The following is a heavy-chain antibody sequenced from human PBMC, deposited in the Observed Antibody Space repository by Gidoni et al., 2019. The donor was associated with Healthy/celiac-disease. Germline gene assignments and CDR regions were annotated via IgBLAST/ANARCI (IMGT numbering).Heavy chain of an antibody. CDR1: GYTFTSYD. CDR2: IKPSGGST. D-gene: IGHD3-10*01. Sequence: VQLVQSGAEVKKPGASVKVSCKASGYTFTSYDMPWVRQAPGQGIAWMGIIKPSGGSTSYAQKFQGRVTMTRDTSTSTVYMELSSLRSEDTAVYYCAREPAAYGSGRVAFDIWGQGTMVTVSS. CDR3: AREPAAYGSGRVAFDI. V-gene: IGHV1-46*01. J-gene: IGHJ3*02.